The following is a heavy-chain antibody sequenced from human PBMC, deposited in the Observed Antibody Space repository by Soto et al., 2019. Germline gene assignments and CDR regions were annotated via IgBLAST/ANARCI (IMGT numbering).Heavy chain of an antibody. V-gene: IGHV1-2*04. Sequence: ASVKVSCKTSGYTFTTYGVSWVRQAPGQGLEWMGWINPNSGGTNYAQKFQGWVTMTRDTSISTAYMELSRLRSDDTAVYYCAREGDGAFDIWGQGTMVTVSS. D-gene: IGHD3-16*01. CDR1: GYTFTTYG. CDR3: AREGDGAFDI. CDR2: INPNSGGT. J-gene: IGHJ3*02.